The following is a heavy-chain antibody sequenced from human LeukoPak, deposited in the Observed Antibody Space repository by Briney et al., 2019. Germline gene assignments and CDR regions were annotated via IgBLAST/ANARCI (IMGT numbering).Heavy chain of an antibody. V-gene: IGHV4-30-4*01. CDR1: GGSISSGDYY. CDR2: IYYSGST. CDR3: AGDYNSLTGLNY. J-gene: IGHJ4*02. D-gene: IGHD5-24*01. Sequence: SETLSLTCTVSGGSISSGDYYWSWIRQPPGKGLEWIGYIYYSGSTYYNPSLKSRVTISVDTSKNQFSLKLSSVTAADTAVYYCAGDYNSLTGLNYWGQGTLVTVSS.